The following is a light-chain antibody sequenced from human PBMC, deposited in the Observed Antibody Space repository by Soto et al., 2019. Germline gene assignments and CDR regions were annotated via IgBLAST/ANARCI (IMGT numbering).Light chain of an antibody. Sequence: QSVLTQPASVSGSPGQSITISCTGTNSDVGGYNYVSWYQQHPGKAPKLMIYEVTSRPSVISNRFSGSKSGNTASLPISGLQAEDEADYYCCSYAGSYTFVFGTGPKVTVL. J-gene: IGLJ1*01. V-gene: IGLV2-14*01. CDR3: CSYAGSYTFV. CDR1: NSDVGGYNY. CDR2: EVT.